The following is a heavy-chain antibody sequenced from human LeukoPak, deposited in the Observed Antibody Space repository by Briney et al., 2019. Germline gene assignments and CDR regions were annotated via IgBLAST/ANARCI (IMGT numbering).Heavy chain of an antibody. J-gene: IGHJ5*02. CDR1: GFTFSSYS. D-gene: IGHD3-22*01. Sequence: GGSLRLSCAASGFTFSSYSMNWVRQAPGKGLEWVSYISRSSSTIYYADSVKGRFTISRDNAKNSLHLQMNSLRDEDTAVYYCTRDDSSVDWFDPWGQGTLVTVSS. V-gene: IGHV3-48*02. CDR2: ISRSSSTI. CDR3: TRDDSSVDWFDP.